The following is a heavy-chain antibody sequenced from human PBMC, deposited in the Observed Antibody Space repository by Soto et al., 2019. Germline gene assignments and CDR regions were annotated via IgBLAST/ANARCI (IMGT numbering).Heavy chain of an antibody. J-gene: IGHJ5*02. CDR3: ARGGIRGVSWIWVET. CDR1: GFTFSRHD. D-gene: IGHD3-10*01. CDR2: IDSAGDA. Sequence: EVQLVESGGGLVQPGGSLRLSCAASGFTFSRHDMHWVRQVTGKGLEWVSGIDSAGDAKYPASVKGRFTISRENAKNSLHLQMNSLRAGETAVYYCARGGIRGVSWIWVETWGKGTLVTVSS. V-gene: IGHV3-13*01.